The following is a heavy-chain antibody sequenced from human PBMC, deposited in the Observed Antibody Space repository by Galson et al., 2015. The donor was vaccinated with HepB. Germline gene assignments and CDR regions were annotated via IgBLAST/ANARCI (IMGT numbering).Heavy chain of an antibody. Sequence: SLRLSCAASGFTFSSYAMHWVRQAPGKGLEWVAVISYDGSNKYYADSVKGRFTISRDNSKNTLYLQMNSLRAEDTAVYYCARDPDGSGKAADYWGQGTPVTVSS. CDR1: GFTFSSYA. V-gene: IGHV3-30-3*01. CDR2: ISYDGSNK. D-gene: IGHD3-10*01. J-gene: IGHJ4*02. CDR3: ARDPDGSGKAADY.